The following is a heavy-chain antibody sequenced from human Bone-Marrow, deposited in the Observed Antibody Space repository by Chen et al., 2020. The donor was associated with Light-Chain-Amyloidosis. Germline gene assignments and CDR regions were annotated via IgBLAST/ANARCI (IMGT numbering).Heavy chain of an antibody. D-gene: IGHD3-9*01. V-gene: IGHV3-23*04. Sequence: EVQLVESGGGLLQRGGSLRLSCAASGFAFSSYAMSWVRQAPGKGLERVSTISGSGGSRYYGHSVKGRLNIARDNSKNALFRQMNSLRAEDTAVYYCAKDISYDDILPGYPADAFDIWGQGTMVTVSS. J-gene: IGHJ3*02. CDR1: GFAFSSYA. CDR2: ISGSGGSR. CDR3: AKDISYDDILPGYPADAFDI.